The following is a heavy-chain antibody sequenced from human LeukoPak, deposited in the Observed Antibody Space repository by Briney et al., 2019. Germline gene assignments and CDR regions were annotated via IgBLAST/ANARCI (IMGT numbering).Heavy chain of an antibody. CDR3: ARARIAVAGNAFDI. CDR2: IYTSGST. J-gene: IGHJ3*02. Sequence: SETLSLTCTVSGGSISSYYWSWIRQPAGKGLEWIGRIYTSGSTNYNPSLKSRVTISVDKSKNQFSLKLSSVTAADTAVYYCARARIAVAGNAFDIWGQGTMVTVSS. D-gene: IGHD6-19*01. CDR1: GGSISSYY. V-gene: IGHV4-4*07.